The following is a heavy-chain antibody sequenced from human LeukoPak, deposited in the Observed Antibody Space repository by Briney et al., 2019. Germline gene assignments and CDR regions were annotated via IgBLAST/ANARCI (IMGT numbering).Heavy chain of an antibody. CDR3: SWGGSGYYAY. V-gene: IGHV3-23*01. Sequence: GGSLRLSCAASGFTFSSYWMSWVRQAPGKGLEWVSVISGSGDSTYYVDSVKGRFTISRDNSKNMLYLQVNSLRAEDTAVYYCSWGGSGYYAYWGQGTLVTVSS. CDR1: GFTFSSYW. CDR2: ISGSGDST. J-gene: IGHJ4*02. D-gene: IGHD3-3*01.